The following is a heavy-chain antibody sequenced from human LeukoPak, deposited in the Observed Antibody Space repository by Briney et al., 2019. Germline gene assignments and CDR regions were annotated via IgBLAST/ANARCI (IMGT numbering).Heavy chain of an antibody. CDR2: IRSDGTNK. CDR3: AKAHYTATAGTVAIDY. D-gene: IGHD6-13*01. Sequence: GGSLRLSCAASGFTFGDYGMHWVRQAPGKGLEWVAFIRSDGTNKYYADSVKGRFTISRDNSKNTLYLQMNSLRPEDTAVYYCAKAHYTATAGTVAIDYWGQGILVTVSS. V-gene: IGHV3-30*02. CDR1: GFTFGDYG. J-gene: IGHJ4*02.